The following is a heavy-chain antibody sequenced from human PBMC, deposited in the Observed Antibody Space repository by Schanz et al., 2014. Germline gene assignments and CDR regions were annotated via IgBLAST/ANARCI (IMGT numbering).Heavy chain of an antibody. Sequence: EVQLLESGGGLVQPGGSLRLSCAASGFSFSIFAMTWVRQAPGQGLEWVSTISGSGGDTYPADSVKGRFTISRDTPKNTLYVQMNSLRADDTAVYYCARDQSPYTNSSDVRYFDYWGQGTLVTVSS. V-gene: IGHV3-23*01. D-gene: IGHD6-6*01. CDR3: ARDQSPYTNSSDVRYFDY. CDR2: ISGSGGDT. CDR1: GFSFSIFA. J-gene: IGHJ4*02.